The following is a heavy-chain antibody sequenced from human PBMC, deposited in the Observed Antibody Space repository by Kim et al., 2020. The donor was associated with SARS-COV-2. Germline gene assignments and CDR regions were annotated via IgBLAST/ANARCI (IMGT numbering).Heavy chain of an antibody. D-gene: IGHD3-22*01. Sequence: GGSLRLSCAASGFTFSSYGMHWVRQAPGKGLEWVAVIWYDGSNKYYADSVKGRFTISRDNSKNTLYLQMNSLRAEDTAVYYCARAPYYYDSSGYYYANYYGMDVWGQGTTVTVSS. CDR1: GFTFSSYG. CDR3: ARAPYYYDSSGYYYANYYGMDV. CDR2: IWYDGSNK. V-gene: IGHV3-33*01. J-gene: IGHJ6*02.